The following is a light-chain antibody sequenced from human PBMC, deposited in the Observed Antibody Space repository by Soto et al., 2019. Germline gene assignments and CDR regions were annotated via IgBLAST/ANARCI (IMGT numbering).Light chain of an antibody. CDR3: SSYTSSSLYV. Sequence: QSALTQPASVSGSPGQSITISCTGTSSDVGGYNYVSWYQQHPGKAPKLMIYDVSNRPSGVSNRFSGSKSGNTASLTISGLQAEDEADYYCSSYTSSSLYVFGPGTKLTLL. V-gene: IGLV2-14*01. J-gene: IGLJ1*01. CDR1: SSDVGGYNY. CDR2: DVS.